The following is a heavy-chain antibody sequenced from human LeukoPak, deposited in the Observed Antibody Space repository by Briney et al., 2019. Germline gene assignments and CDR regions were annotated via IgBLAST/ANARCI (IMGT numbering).Heavy chain of an antibody. V-gene: IGHV3-23*01. J-gene: IGHJ4*02. D-gene: IGHD3-22*01. Sequence: GGSLRLSCAASGFTFSSYAMSWVRQAPGKGLEWVSAISGSGGSTYYADSVKGRFTISRDNSKNTLYLQMNSLRAEDAAVYYCAKDYQTPNYYDSSGYRRYFDYWGQGTLVTVSS. CDR1: GFTFSSYA. CDR3: AKDYQTPNYYDSSGYRRYFDY. CDR2: ISGSGGST.